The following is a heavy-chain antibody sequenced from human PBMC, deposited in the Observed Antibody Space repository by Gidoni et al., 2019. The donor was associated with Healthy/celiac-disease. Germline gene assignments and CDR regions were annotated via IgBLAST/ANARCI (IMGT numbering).Heavy chain of an antibody. Sequence: QITLKESGPTLVKPTQTLTLTCTFSGFSLSTSGVGVGWIRQPPGKALEWLALIYWDDDKRYSPSLKSRLTITKDTSKNQVVLTMTNMDPVDTATYYCAHSTCRSGVPAAICGVGWFDPWGQGTLVTVSS. J-gene: IGHJ5*02. CDR2: IYWDDDK. V-gene: IGHV2-5*02. D-gene: IGHD2-2*01. CDR1: GFSLSTSGVG. CDR3: AHSTCRSGVPAAICGVGWFDP.